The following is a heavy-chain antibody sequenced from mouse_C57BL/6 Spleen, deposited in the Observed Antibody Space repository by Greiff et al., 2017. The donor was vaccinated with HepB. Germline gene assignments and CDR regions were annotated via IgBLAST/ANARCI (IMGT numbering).Heavy chain of an antibody. CDR3: ARIYYDYDDAMDY. J-gene: IGHJ4*01. V-gene: IGHV1-54*01. Sequence: QVQLQQSGAELVRPGTSVKVSCKASGYAFTNYLIEWVKQRPGQGLEWIGVINPGSGGTNYNEKFKGKATLTADKSSSTAYMQLSSLTSEDSAVYFCARIYYDYDDAMDYWGQGTSVTVSS. D-gene: IGHD2-4*01. CDR2: INPGSGGT. CDR1: GYAFTNYL.